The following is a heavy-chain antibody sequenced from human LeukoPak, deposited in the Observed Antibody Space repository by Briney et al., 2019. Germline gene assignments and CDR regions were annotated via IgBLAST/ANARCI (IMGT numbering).Heavy chain of an antibody. V-gene: IGHV4-61*02. CDR3: ARSAIVATIHYYYYMDV. CDR2: IYISGST. J-gene: IGHJ6*03. Sequence: PSETLSLTCTVSGGSISSGSYYWSWIRQPAGKGLEWIGRIYISGSTNYNPSLKSRATISLDKPKNQFSLRLSSVTAADTAVYYCARSAIVATIHYYYYMDVWGKGTTVTVSS. CDR1: GGSISSGSYY. D-gene: IGHD5-12*01.